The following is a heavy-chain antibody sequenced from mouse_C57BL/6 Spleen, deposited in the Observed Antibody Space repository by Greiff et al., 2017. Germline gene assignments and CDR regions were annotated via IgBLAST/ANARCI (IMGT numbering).Heavy chain of an antibody. V-gene: IGHV1-64*01. D-gene: IGHD1-1*01. J-gene: IGHJ2*03. CDR2: IHPNSGST. Sequence: VQLQQPGAELVKPGASVKLSCKASGYTFTSYWMHWVKQRPGQGLEWIGMIHPNSGSTNYNEKFKSKATLTVDKSSSTAYMQLSSLTSEASAVYFYASSITTTVVLDYWGQGTSRTVSS. CDR1: GYTFTSYW. CDR3: ASSITTTVVLDY.